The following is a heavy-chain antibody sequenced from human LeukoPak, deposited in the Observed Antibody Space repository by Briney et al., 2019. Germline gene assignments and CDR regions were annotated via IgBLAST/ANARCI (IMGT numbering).Heavy chain of an antibody. CDR3: ARDGMAGMYYYGSGGNWFDP. D-gene: IGHD3-10*01. Sequence: SETLSLTCTVSGGSISSSSYYWGWIRQPPGKGLEWIGSIYYSGSTYYNPSLKSRVTISVDTSKNQFSLKLSSVTAADTAVYYCARDGMAGMYYYGSGGNWFDPWGQGTLVTVSS. V-gene: IGHV4-39*07. J-gene: IGHJ5*02. CDR2: IYYSGST. CDR1: GGSISSSSYY.